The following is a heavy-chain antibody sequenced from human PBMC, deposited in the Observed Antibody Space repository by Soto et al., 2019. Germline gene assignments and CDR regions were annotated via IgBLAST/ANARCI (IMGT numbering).Heavy chain of an antibody. CDR3: ARLGVSAAQDPYYYYYGMDV. D-gene: IGHD2-2*01. CDR1: GGSISSSSYY. J-gene: IGHJ6*02. Sequence: SETLSLTCTVSGGSISSSSYYWGWIRQPPGKGLEWIGSIYYSGSTYYNPSLKSRVTISVDTSKNQFSLKLSSVTAADTAVYYCARLGVSAAQDPYYYYYGMDVWGQGTTVTVSS. CDR2: IYYSGST. V-gene: IGHV4-39*01.